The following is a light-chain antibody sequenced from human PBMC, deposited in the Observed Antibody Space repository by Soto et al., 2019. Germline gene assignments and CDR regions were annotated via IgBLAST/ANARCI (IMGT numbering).Light chain of an antibody. CDR1: QSVSNY. J-gene: IGKJ1*01. CDR2: DAS. CDR3: QQRSNWPRT. V-gene: IGKV3-11*01. Sequence: EIVLTQSPATLSLSPGERATLSCRTSQSVSNYLAWYQQKPGQAPRIIIYDASNRATGIPARFSGSGSGTDCTLTISSLEPEDFALYYCQQRSNWPRTLGQGTKVDIK.